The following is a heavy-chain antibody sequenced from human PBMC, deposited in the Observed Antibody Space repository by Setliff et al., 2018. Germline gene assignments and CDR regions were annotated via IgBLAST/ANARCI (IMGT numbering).Heavy chain of an antibody. CDR3: ARVPNFWSGYLDY. D-gene: IGHD3-3*01. V-gene: IGHV4-39*07. CDR1: GGSISSGSYY. Sequence: SETLSLTCTVSGGSISSGSYYWSWIRQPPGKGLEWIGEINHSGSTNYNPSLKSRVTISVDTSKNQFSLKLSSVTAADTAVYYCARVPNFWSGYLDYWGQGTLVTVSS. J-gene: IGHJ4*02. CDR2: INHSGST.